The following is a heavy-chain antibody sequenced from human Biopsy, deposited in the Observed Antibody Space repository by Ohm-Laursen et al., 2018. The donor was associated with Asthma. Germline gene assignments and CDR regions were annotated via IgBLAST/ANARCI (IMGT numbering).Heavy chain of an antibody. J-gene: IGHJ6*02. CDR2: ISVYNGNT. D-gene: IGHD3-10*01. Sequence: GDSVKVSCKTSGYTFNSAGITWVRQAPGQGLEWMGWISVYNGNTKVAQKLQDRVTMITDTSTSTAYMELRSLRSDDTAAYFCARAVDYSHYYGIDVWGQGTTVTVS. V-gene: IGHV1-18*01. CDR3: ARAVDYSHYYGIDV. CDR1: GYTFNSAG.